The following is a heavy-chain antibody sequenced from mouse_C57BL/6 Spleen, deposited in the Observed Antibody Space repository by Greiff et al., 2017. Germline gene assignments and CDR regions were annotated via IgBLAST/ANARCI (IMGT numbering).Heavy chain of an antibody. CDR1: GFNIKDDY. D-gene: IGHD4-1*01. CDR2: IDPENGDT. J-gene: IGHJ2*01. Sequence: EVQVVESGAELVRPGASVKLSCTASGFNIKDDYMHWVKQRPEQGLEWIGWIDPENGDTEYASKFQGKATITADTSSNTAYLQLSSLTSEDTAVYYCTPLGRDYWGQGTTLTVSS. V-gene: IGHV14-4*01. CDR3: TPLGRDY.